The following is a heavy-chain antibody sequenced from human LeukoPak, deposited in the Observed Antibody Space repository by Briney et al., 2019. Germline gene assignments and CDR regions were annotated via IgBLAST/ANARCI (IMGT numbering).Heavy chain of an antibody. V-gene: IGHV1-2*02. D-gene: IGHD6-13*01. Sequence: ASVKVSCKASGYTFTGHYMHWVRQAPGQGLEWMGWINPNSGGTKFGQKFQGRVTMTRDTSISTAYRELSGLTSDDTAVYYCARDAFTGFSSSWYGDYWGQGTLVTVSS. CDR1: GYTFTGHY. CDR3: ARDAFTGFSSSWYGDY. CDR2: INPNSGGT. J-gene: IGHJ4*02.